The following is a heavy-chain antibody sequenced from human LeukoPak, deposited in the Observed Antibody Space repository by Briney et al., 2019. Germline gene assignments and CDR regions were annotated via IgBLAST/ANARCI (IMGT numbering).Heavy chain of an antibody. V-gene: IGHV1-18*01. CDR1: GYTFTSYG. D-gene: IGHD5-18*01. CDR3: ARDRQALDTAMAPLYGMDV. J-gene: IGHJ6*02. CDR2: ISAYNGNT. Sequence: EASVKVSCKASGYTFTSYGISWVRQAPGQGLEWMGWISAYNGNTNYAQKLQGRVTMTTDTSTSTAYMELRSLRSDDTAVYYCARDRQALDTAMAPLYGMDVWGQGTTITVSS.